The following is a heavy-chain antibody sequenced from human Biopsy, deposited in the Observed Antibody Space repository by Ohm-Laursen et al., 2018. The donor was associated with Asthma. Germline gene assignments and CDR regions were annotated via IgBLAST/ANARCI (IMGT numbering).Heavy chain of an antibody. CDR1: GFSFSNFV. CDR2: ISKDASTQ. J-gene: IGHJ3*02. CDR3: VRDGTNDAFDI. V-gene: IGHV3-30*03. Sequence: SLRLSCTASGFSFSNFVIHWVRQAPGKGLEWVGVISKDASTQDYADSVKGRFTMARDNSKNTLDLQMNSLREEDTAVYYCVRDGTNDAFDIWGQGTVVSVSS. D-gene: IGHD1-1*01.